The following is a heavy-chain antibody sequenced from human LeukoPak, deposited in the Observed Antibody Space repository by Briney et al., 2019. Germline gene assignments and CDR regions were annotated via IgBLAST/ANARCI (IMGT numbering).Heavy chain of an antibody. CDR3: AKEYYDSSGYYVDY. V-gene: IGHV3-23*01. CDR1: GFTFSSYA. J-gene: IGHJ4*02. D-gene: IGHD3-22*01. Sequence: GGSLRLSCAASGFTFSSYAVSWVRQAPGKGLEWVSAISGSGGSTYYADSVKGRFTISRDNSKNTLYLQMNSLRAEDTAVCYCAKEYYDSSGYYVDYWGQGTLVTVSS. CDR2: ISGSGGST.